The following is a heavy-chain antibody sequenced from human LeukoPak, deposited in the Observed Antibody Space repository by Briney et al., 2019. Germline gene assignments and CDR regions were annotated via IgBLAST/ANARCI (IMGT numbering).Heavy chain of an antibody. J-gene: IGHJ5*02. CDR3: ARDPLGWFDP. CDR1: GGSISSYY. V-gene: IGHV4-59*01. Sequence: SETLSLTCTVSGGSISSYYWSWIRQPPGKGLEWIWYIYYSGSTSYNPSLKSRVTISVDTSKNQFSLKLSSVTAADTAVYYCARDPLGWFDPWGQGTLVTVSS. CDR2: IYYSGST.